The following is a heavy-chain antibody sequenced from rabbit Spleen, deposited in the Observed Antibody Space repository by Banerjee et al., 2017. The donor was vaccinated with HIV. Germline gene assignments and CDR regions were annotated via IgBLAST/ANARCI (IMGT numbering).Heavy chain of an antibody. J-gene: IGHJ4*01. D-gene: IGHD7-1*01. CDR3: ARGPPYAGYTTYGYVYFNL. Sequence: QLTETGGGLVQPGGSLTLSCKASGIDFTKYYITWVRQAPGKGLEWIGIIYAAKGSTDYASWVNGRFTISSDNAQSTVDLQLKSLTAADTATYFCARGPPYAGYTTYGYVYFNLWGQGTLVTVS. CDR1: GIDFTKYY. V-gene: IGHV1S7*01. CDR2: IYAAKGST.